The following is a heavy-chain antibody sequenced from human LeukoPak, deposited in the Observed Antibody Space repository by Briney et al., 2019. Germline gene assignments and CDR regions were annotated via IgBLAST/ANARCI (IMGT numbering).Heavy chain of an antibody. D-gene: IGHD6-13*01. V-gene: IGHV4-59*08. CDR2: IYYSGST. CDR1: GGSISSYY. J-gene: IGHJ5*02. CDR3: ARQSSIAAAGDWFDP. Sequence: SETLSLTCTVSGGSISSYYWSWIRQPPGKGLEWIGYIYYSGSTNYNPSLKSRVTISVDTSKNQFSLKLSSVTAADTAVYYCARQSSIAAAGDWFDPWGQGTLVTVSS.